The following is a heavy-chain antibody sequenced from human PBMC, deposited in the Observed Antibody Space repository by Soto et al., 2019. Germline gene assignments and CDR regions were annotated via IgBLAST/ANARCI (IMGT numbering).Heavy chain of an antibody. Sequence: QVQLQSSGPGLVKPSQTLSLTCTVSGGSISRGGFYWSWIRQHPGKGLEWLGYIYYSGTTSYNPSLESRVKISVDTSQNQFSLTLSSVTAADTAVYYCARRTREYTSYGMDVWGQGTKVTVSS. D-gene: IGHD6-6*01. CDR2: IYYSGTT. V-gene: IGHV4-31*03. CDR1: GGSISRGGFY. CDR3: ARRTREYTSYGMDV. J-gene: IGHJ6*02.